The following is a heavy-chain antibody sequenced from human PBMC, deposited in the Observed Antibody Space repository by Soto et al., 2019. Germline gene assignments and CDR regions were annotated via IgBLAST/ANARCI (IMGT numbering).Heavy chain of an antibody. CDR2: ISSSSSYI. J-gene: IGHJ6*03. V-gene: IGHV3-21*01. CDR3: ATGYCSGGSCYLTPYYYYYYMDV. CDR1: GFTFSSYS. D-gene: IGHD2-15*01. Sequence: GGSLRLSCAASGFTFSSYSMNWVRQAPGKGLEWVSSISSSSSYIYYADSVKGRFTISRDNAKNSLYLQMNSLRAEDTAVYYCATGYCSGGSCYLTPYYYYYYMDVWGKGTTVTVSS.